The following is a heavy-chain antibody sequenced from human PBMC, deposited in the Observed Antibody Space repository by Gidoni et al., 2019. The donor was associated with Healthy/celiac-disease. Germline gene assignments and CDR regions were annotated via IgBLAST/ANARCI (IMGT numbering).Heavy chain of an antibody. J-gene: IGHJ4*02. CDR3: TTGLGYCSGGSCYSGTVDY. Sequence: EVQLVESGGGLVKPGGSLRLSCAASGFTFSNAWMSWVRQAPGKGLEWVGRIKSKTDGGTTDYAAPVKGRFTISRDDSKNTLYLQMNSLKTEDTAVYYCTTGLGYCSGGSCYSGTVDYWGQGTLVTVSS. CDR1: GFTFSNAW. V-gene: IGHV3-15*01. CDR2: IKSKTDGGTT. D-gene: IGHD2-15*01.